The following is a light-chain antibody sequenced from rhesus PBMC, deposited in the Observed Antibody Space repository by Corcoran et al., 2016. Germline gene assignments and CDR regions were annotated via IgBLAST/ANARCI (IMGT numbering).Light chain of an antibody. CDR2: AAS. CDR3: QQGYSTPLT. J-gene: IGKJ4*01. V-gene: IGKV1-33*02. CDR1: QDITTA. Sequence: DIQMSQSPSSLSASVGDKVTITCRASQDITTALAWYQQKPGKAPKLLVYAASTLETGVPSRFSGTGSGTYFSLTISNLQPDDFATYYCQQGYSTPLTFGGGTKVDLK.